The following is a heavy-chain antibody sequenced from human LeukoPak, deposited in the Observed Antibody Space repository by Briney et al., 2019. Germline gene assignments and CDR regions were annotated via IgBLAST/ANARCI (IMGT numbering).Heavy chain of an antibody. J-gene: IGHJ1*01. CDR3: ARGYCSSTICFRDFHH. CDR1: SDSISSSY. D-gene: IGHD2-2*01. CDR2: IYYSGST. V-gene: IGHV4-59*01. Sequence: SETLSLTCTVSSDSISSSYWSWIRQPPGKGLEWIGYIYYSGSTNYNPSLKSRVAISVDTSKNQFSLKLNSVTAADTAVYYCARGYCSSTICFRDFHHWGQGTLVTVSS.